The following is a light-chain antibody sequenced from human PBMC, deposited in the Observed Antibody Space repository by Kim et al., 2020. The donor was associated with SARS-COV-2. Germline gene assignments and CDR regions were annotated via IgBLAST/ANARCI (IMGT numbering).Light chain of an antibody. CDR1: NIGSKS. Sequence: PGKTARITCGGNNIGSKSVHWYQQKPGQAPVLVIYYDSDRPSGIPERFSGSNSGNTATLTISRVEAGDEADYYCQVWDSSSDHRGVFGGGTKLTVL. V-gene: IGLV3-21*04. CDR3: QVWDSSSDHRGV. J-gene: IGLJ3*02. CDR2: YDS.